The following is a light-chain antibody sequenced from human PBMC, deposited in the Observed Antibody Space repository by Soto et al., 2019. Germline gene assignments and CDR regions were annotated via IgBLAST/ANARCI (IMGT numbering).Light chain of an antibody. Sequence: EIVMTQSPATLSVSPEERAALSCRASQSVNSDLAWYQQKPGQAPRLLIYSASTRATGIPARFSGSGSGTEFTLTISSLQSEDFAAYYCQQYNTWPRTFGQGTRLDIK. V-gene: IGKV3-15*01. CDR3: QQYNTWPRT. CDR1: QSVNSD. J-gene: IGKJ5*01. CDR2: SAS.